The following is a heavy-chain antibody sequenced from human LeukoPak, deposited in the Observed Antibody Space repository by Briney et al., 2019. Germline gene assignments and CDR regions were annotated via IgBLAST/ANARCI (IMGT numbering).Heavy chain of an antibody. V-gene: IGHV4-59*01. J-gene: IGHJ3*02. D-gene: IGHD3-10*01. Sequence: PSETLSLTCTVSGGSISSYYWSWIRQPPGKGLEWIGYIYYSGSTNYNPSLKSRVTISVDTSKNQFSLKLSSVTAADTAVYYCARGRQLLWFAEDAFDIWGQGTMVTVSS. CDR3: ARGRQLLWFAEDAFDI. CDR2: IYYSGST. CDR1: GGSISSYY.